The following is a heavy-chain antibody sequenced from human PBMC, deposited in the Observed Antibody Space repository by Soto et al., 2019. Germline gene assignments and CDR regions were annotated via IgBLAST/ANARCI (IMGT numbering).Heavy chain of an antibody. CDR2: IYSGGST. J-gene: IGHJ6*03. V-gene: IGHV3-66*01. D-gene: IGHD2-2*01. CDR3: ARGPAATLFYYYYMDV. Sequence: GGSLRLSCAASGFTVSSNYMSWVRQAPGKGLEWVSVIYSGGSTYYADSVKGRFTISRDNSNNTLYLQMNSLRAEDTALYYCARGPAATLFYYYYMDVWGKGTTVTVSS. CDR1: GFTVSSNY.